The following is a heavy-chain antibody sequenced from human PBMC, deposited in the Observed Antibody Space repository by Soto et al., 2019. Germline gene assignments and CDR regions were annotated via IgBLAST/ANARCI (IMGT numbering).Heavy chain of an antibody. V-gene: IGHV6-1*01. CDR1: GDSVSSNSAA. J-gene: IGHJ6*02. D-gene: IGHD6-19*01. Sequence: PSQTLSLTCAISGDSVSSNSAAWYWIRQSPSRGLEWLGRTYYRSKWYNDYAVSVKSRITINPDTSKNQFSLQLNSVTPEDTAVYYCARGSSGGFSTYYYYGMDVWGQGTTVTVSS. CDR2: TYYRSKWYN. CDR3: ARGSSGGFSTYYYYGMDV.